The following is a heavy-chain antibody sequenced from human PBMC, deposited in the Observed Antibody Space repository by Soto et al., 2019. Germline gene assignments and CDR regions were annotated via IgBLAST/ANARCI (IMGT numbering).Heavy chain of an antibody. J-gene: IGHJ5*02. Sequence: EVQLVESGGGLVQPGGSLRLSCAASGFTFSSYWMSWVRQAPGKGLEWVANIKRDGSEKYYVDSVKGRFTISRDNAKNSLYLQMNSLRAEDTAVYYCARDGSWDLGWFDPWGQGTLVTVSS. V-gene: IGHV3-7*01. CDR1: GFTFSSYW. CDR2: IKRDGSEK. CDR3: ARDGSWDLGWFDP. D-gene: IGHD1-26*01.